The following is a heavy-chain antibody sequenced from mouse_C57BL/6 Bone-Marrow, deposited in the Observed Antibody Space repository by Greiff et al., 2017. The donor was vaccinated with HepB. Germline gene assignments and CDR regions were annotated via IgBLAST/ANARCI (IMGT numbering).Heavy chain of an antibody. Sequence: VQLKESGGGLVKPGGSLKLSCAASGFTFSSYAMSWVRQTPEKRLEWVATISDGGSYTYYPDNVKGRFTISRDNAKNNLYLQMSHLKSEDTAMYYCARIGKRDAMDYWGQGTSVTVSS. CDR1: GFTFSSYA. J-gene: IGHJ4*01. CDR2: ISDGGSYT. V-gene: IGHV5-4*01. CDR3: ARIGKRDAMDY. D-gene: IGHD1-1*01.